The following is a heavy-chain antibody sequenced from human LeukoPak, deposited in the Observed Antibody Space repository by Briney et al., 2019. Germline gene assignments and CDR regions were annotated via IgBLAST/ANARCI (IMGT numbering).Heavy chain of an antibody. CDR2: IYENGGTT. CDR1: GFTFRSHA. CDR3: ARGITAFGVPGATYYFDY. D-gene: IGHD3-3*01. V-gene: IGHV3-23*01. J-gene: IGHJ4*02. Sequence: GGSLRLSRVGSGFTFRSHAMSWVRQAPEKGLEFVSGIYENGGTTYYADSVRGRFTVSRDNSKHTMSLQMNTLRAEDTAVYYCARGITAFGVPGATYYFDYWGQGTLVTVSS.